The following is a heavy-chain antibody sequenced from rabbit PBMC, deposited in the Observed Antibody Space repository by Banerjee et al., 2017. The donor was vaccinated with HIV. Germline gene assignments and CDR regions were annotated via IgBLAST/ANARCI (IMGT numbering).Heavy chain of an antibody. Sequence: QEQLVESGGGLVQPGGSLKLSCKASGIDFSNYGIGWVRQAPGKGLEWIAYIYPDYGSTHYASWVNGRFTISLDNAQNTVTLQVTSLTAADTATYFCARARSAGFNYATDFRLDLWGQGTLVTVS. CDR1: GIDFSNYG. J-gene: IGHJ3*01. D-gene: IGHD4-2*01. V-gene: IGHV1S47*01. CDR3: ARARSAGFNYATDFRLDL. CDR2: IYPDYGST.